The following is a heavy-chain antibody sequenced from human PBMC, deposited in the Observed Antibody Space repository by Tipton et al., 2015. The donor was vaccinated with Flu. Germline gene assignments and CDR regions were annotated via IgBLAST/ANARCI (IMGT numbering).Heavy chain of an antibody. CDR1: GFTFSNHA. Sequence: SLRLSCAASGFTFSNHAMSWVRQAPGKGLEWVSGISGRGGITYYADSVKGRFTITRDNSRNTLSLQMNSLRAEDTAVYYCAKDFYDSGASLFDYWGQGTLVTVSS. J-gene: IGHJ4*02. V-gene: IGHV3-23*01. CDR3: AKDFYDSGASLFDY. CDR2: ISGRGGIT. D-gene: IGHD3-22*01.